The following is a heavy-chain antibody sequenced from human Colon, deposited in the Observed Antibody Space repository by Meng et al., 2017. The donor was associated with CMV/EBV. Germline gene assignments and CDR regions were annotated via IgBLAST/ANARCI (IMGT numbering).Heavy chain of an antibody. D-gene: IGHD3-3*01. CDR1: GFTFSNYW. CDR3: ARDPFQAHLLDDFLDS. J-gene: IGHJ4*02. CDR2: IKQNGRET. V-gene: IGHV3-7*01. Sequence: GVLKISCAASGFTFSNYWMTWVRQAPGKGLEWVANIKQNGRETSYVDSVKGRFTIARDDAKNSLYLQMDSLRPEDTAVYYCARDPFQAHLLDDFLDSWGQGTLVTVSS.